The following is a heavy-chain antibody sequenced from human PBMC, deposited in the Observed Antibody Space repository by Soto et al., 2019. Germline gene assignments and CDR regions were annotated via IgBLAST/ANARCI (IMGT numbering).Heavy chain of an antibody. CDR2: ISYDGSDE. CDR1: GFSFSTYG. CDR3: AKERSGGLVDY. V-gene: IGHV3-30*18. J-gene: IGHJ4*02. D-gene: IGHD3-16*01. Sequence: QVQLVESGGGVVQPGGSLRLSCAASGFSFSTYGLHWVRQAPGRGLEWVAVISYDGSDEYYTDSVQGRFTVSRDNPKNTLYLQMNRLRTEDTAVYYCAKERSGGLVDYWGQGTLVIVSS.